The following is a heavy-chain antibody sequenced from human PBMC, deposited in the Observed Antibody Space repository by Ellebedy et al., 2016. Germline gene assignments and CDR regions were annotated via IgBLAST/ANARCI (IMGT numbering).Heavy chain of an antibody. V-gene: IGHV3-30*18. J-gene: IGHJ4*02. CDR2: ISYDGSNK. CDR3: ANLIAPLDY. Sequence: GESLKISXAASGFTFSSYGMHWVRQAPGKGLEWVAVISYDGSNKYYADSVKGRFTISRDNSKNTLYLQMNSLRAEDTAVYYCANLIAPLDYWGQGTLVTVSS. D-gene: IGHD2/OR15-2a*01. CDR1: GFTFSSYG.